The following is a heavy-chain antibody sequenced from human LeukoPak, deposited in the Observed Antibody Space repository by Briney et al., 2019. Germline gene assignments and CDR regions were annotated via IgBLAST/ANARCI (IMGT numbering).Heavy chain of an antibody. D-gene: IGHD3-22*01. CDR1: GFTFSSYA. V-gene: IGHV3-30-3*01. Sequence: PGRSLRLSCAASGFTFSSYAMHWVRQAPGKGLEWVAVISYDGCNKYYADSVKGRFTISRDNSKNTLYLQMNSLRAEDTAVYYCARESPGGYYDSSGSKPYYFDYWGQGTLVTVSS. CDR3: ARESPGGYYDSSGSKPYYFDY. J-gene: IGHJ4*02. CDR2: ISYDGCNK.